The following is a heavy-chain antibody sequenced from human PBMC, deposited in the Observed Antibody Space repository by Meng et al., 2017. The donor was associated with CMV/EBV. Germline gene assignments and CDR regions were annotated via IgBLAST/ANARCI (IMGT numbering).Heavy chain of an antibody. V-gene: IGHV4-4*07. CDR3: ARGSYYRYVIDY. J-gene: IGHJ4*02. CDR1: GGSISSYY. Sequence: QLQGSGTGMVKPTETLSITCTVSGGSISSYYWSWIRQPAGKGLEWIGRIYTSGSTNYNPSLKSRVTMSVDTSKNQFSLKLSSVTAADTAVYYCARGSYYRYVIDYWGQGTLVTVSS. CDR2: IYTSGST. D-gene: IGHD2-21*01.